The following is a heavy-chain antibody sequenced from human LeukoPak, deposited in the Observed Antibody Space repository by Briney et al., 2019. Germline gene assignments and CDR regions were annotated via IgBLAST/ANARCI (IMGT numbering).Heavy chain of an antibody. Sequence: GGSLRLSCAASGFTFSSYSMNWVRQAPGKGLEWVSYISSSSSTIYYADSVKGRFTISRDNAKNSLYLQMNSLRAEDTAVYYCAREYRAYYYDSSGYHGFDPWGQGTLVTVSS. D-gene: IGHD3-22*01. J-gene: IGHJ5*02. CDR3: AREYRAYYYDSSGYHGFDP. V-gene: IGHV3-48*01. CDR1: GFTFSSYS. CDR2: ISSSSSTI.